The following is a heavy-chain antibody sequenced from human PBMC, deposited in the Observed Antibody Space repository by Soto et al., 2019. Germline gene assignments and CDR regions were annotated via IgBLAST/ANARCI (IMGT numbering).Heavy chain of an antibody. J-gene: IGHJ4*02. CDR2: ISGSGVST. V-gene: IGHV3-23*01. Sequence: EVQLLESGGGLVQPGGSLRLSCAASGFTFSSYAMSWVRQAPGKGLEWVSGISGSGVSTYYADSVKGRFTISRDNSKSTLYLQMNSLRAEDTAVYYCAKDRERIATRSIDYWGQGTLVPVSS. CDR1: GFTFSSYA. CDR3: AKDRERIATRSIDY. D-gene: IGHD6-6*01.